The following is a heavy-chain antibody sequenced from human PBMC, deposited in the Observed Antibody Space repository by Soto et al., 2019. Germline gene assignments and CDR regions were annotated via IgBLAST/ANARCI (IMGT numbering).Heavy chain of an antibody. CDR3: ARDRDSSSSFFDY. D-gene: IGHD6-6*01. Sequence: QVQLVESGGGVVQPGRSLRLSCAASGFTFSSYAMHWVRQAPGKGLEWVAVISYDGSNKYYADSVKGRFTISRDNSKNTLYLQMNSLRAEDTAVYYCARDRDSSSSFFDYWGQGTLVTVSS. J-gene: IGHJ4*02. CDR2: ISYDGSNK. CDR1: GFTFSSYA. V-gene: IGHV3-30-3*01.